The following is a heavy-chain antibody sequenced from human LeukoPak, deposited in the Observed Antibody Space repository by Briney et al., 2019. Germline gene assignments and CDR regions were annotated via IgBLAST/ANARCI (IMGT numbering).Heavy chain of an antibody. J-gene: IGHJ4*02. CDR1: GFTFINYY. V-gene: IGHV1-46*01. Sequence: ASVKVSCKASGFTFINYYIHWVRQAPGQGLEWMGIISPSGDRLTYAQKFQGRVTLTRGTSPSTVYMELSSLRSEDTAVYYCARGGSAARYDYDRHDYWGQGTLVTVSS. D-gene: IGHD3-22*01. CDR3: ARGGSAARYDYDRHDY. CDR2: ISPSGDRL.